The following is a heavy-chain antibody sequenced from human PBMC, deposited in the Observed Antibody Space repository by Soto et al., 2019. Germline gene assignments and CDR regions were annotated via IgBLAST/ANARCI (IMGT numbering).Heavy chain of an antibody. J-gene: IGHJ6*02. D-gene: IGHD2-15*01. CDR3: ARVLGYCSGGSCYWRTYWYGMDV. V-gene: IGHV4-31*03. CDR2: IYYSGST. CDR1: GGSISSGGYY. Sequence: SETLSLTCTVSGGSISSGGYYWSWIRQHPGKGLEWIGYIYYSGSTYYNPSLKSRVTISVDTSKNQFSLKLSSVTAADTAVYYCARVLGYCSGGSCYWRTYWYGMDVWGQGTTVTVSS.